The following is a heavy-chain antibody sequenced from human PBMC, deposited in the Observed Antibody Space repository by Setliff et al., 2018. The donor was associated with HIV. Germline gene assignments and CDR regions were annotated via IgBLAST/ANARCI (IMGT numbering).Heavy chain of an antibody. Sequence: PSETLSLTCAVYGGSFSGYYWSWIRQPPGKGLEWIGEINHSGSTNYNPSLKSRVTISVDTSKNQFSLKLSSVTAADTAVYYCARGQGAFPAPHYMDVWAKGTTVTVSS. V-gene: IGHV4-34*01. CDR3: ARGQGAFPAPHYMDV. CDR1: GGSFSGYY. CDR2: INHSGST. D-gene: IGHD3-16*01. J-gene: IGHJ6*03.